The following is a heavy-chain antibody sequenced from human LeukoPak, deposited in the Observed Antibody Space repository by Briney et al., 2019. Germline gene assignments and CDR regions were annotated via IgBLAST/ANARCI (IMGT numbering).Heavy chain of an antibody. V-gene: IGHV3-15*07. CDR2: IKNEHYGGTA. J-gene: IGHJ4*02. Sequence: GGSLRLSCIGSGFSFMSVWLNWVRQTPGKGLEWVGRIKNEHYGGTADYNEAIKGRFTISRDDSKNTLYLQMNSLRTEDTAFYYCPAGVNGDTRALAKGGQGTRVTVSS. D-gene: IGHD4-17*01. CDR1: GFSFMSVW. CDR3: PAGVNGDTRALAK.